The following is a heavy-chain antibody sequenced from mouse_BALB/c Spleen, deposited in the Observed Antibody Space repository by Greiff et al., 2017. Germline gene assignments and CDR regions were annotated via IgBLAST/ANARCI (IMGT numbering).Heavy chain of an antibody. CDR1: GYTFTSYW. CDR3: ARSYGSSYGYAMDY. D-gene: IGHD1-1*01. CDR2: IYPGDGDT. Sequence: QVQLKQCGAELARPGASVKLSCKASGYTFTSYWMQWVKQRPGQGLEWIGAIYPGDGDTRYTQKFKGKATLTADKSSSTAYMQLSSLASEDSAVYYCARSYGSSYGYAMDYWGQGTSVTVSS. V-gene: IGHV1-87*01. J-gene: IGHJ4*01.